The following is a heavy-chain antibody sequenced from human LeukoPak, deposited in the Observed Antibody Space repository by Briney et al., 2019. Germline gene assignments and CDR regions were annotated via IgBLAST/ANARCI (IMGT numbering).Heavy chain of an antibody. CDR2: IYTSGST. V-gene: IGHV4-61*02. CDR1: GGSISSGSYY. Sequence: PSETLSLTCTVSGGSISSGSYYWSWIRQPAGKGLEWIGRIYTSGSTNYNPSLKSRVTISVDTSKNQFSLKLSSVTAADTAVYYCARVGLAGLLFDYWGQGTLVTVSS. D-gene: IGHD6-19*01. CDR3: ARVGLAGLLFDY. J-gene: IGHJ4*02.